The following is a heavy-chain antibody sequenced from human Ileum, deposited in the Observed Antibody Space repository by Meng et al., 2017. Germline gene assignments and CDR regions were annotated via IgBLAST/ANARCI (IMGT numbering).Heavy chain of an antibody. CDR3: VRSVVAIGTRWFDP. V-gene: IGHV3-7*01. Sequence: GESLKISCAASGFTFRTFWMNWVRQAPGKGLEWVANIDQDGSEEYYVYSVKGRFTISRDNAKNSLYLQMDSLRAEDTAIYYCVRSVVAIGTRWFDPWGQGALVTVSS. CDR2: IDQDGSEE. D-gene: IGHD2-21*01. J-gene: IGHJ5*02. CDR1: GFTFRTFW.